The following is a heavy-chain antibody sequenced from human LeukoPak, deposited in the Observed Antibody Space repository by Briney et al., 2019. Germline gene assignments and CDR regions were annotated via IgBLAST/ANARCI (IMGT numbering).Heavy chain of an antibody. V-gene: IGHV4-34*01. Sequence: SETLSLTCAVYSGSFSGHYWSWIRQVPGKGLEWIGEIGHSGSTNYNPSLKSRVDISLDRSTTQFSLKVKSVTDTDTGVYFCARGGDGHNHPFDYWGQGTQVTVSS. J-gene: IGHJ4*02. CDR1: SGSFSGHY. CDR2: IGHSGST. D-gene: IGHD5-24*01. CDR3: ARGGDGHNHPFDY.